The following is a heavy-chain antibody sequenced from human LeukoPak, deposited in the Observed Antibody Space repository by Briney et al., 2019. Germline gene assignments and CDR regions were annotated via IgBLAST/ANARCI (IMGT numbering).Heavy chain of an antibody. J-gene: IGHJ4*02. CDR2: IYDSGNT. V-gene: IGHV4-4*02. D-gene: IGHD6-13*01. CDR1: DDSMSSGSS. Sequence: PSETLSLTCAVSDDSMSSGSSWSWVRQPPGKGLEWIGEIYDSGNTDLNPSVKSRVTLSLDKSKQIFSLNLRAVTAADTAVYYCARGLPAAGLPFDYWGQGILVTVSS. CDR3: ARGLPAAGLPFDY.